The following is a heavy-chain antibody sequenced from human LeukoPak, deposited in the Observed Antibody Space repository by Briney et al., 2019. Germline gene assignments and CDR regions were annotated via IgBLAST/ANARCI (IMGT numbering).Heavy chain of an antibody. CDR3: ARARLQGGYYDSSGYWNGRWFDP. Sequence: PSETLSLTCAVYGGSFSGYYWSWIRQPPGKGLEWIGEINHSGSTNYNPSLKSRVTISVDTSKNQFSLKLSSVTAADTAVYYCARARLQGGYYDSSGYWNGRWFDPWGQGTLVTVSS. D-gene: IGHD3-22*01. J-gene: IGHJ5*02. CDR1: GGSFSGYY. V-gene: IGHV4-34*01. CDR2: INHSGST.